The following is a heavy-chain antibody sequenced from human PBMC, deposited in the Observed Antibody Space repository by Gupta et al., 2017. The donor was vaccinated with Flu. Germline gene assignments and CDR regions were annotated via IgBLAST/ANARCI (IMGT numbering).Heavy chain of an antibody. D-gene: IGHD2-15*01. V-gene: IGHV1-24*01. CDR3: ATDVSRYCSGGSCYSGTHAFDI. CDR1: GYTLTELS. CDR2: FDPEDGET. Sequence: QVQLVQSGAEVKKPGASVKVSCKVSGYTLTELSMHWVRQAPGKGLEWMGGFDPEDGETIYAQKFQGRVTMTEDTSTDTAYMELRSLRSEDTAVYYCATDVSRYCSGGSCYSGTHAFDIWGQGTMVTVSS. J-gene: IGHJ3*02.